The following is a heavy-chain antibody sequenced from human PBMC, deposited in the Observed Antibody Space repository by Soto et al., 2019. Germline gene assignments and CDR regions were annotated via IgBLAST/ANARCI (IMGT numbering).Heavy chain of an antibody. D-gene: IGHD3-22*01. J-gene: IGHJ3*02. CDR3: ANYYDSSGPLDAFDI. CDR2: IYYSGST. Sequence: LSLTCTVSGGSISSSSYYWGWIRQSPGKGLEWIGSIYYSGSTYYNPSLKSRVTISVDTSKNQFSLKLSSVTAADTAVYYCANYYDSSGPLDAFDIWGQGTMVTVSS. CDR1: GGSISSSSYY. V-gene: IGHV4-39*01.